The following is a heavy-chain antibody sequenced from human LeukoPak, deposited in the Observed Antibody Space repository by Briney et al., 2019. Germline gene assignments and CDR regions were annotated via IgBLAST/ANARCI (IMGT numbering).Heavy chain of an antibody. CDR3: ATPSPSGSHLDYYYGMDV. J-gene: IGHJ6*02. CDR1: GYTLTELS. D-gene: IGHD1-26*01. V-gene: IGHV1-24*01. Sequence: ASVKVSCKVSGYTLTELSMHWVRQAPGKGLEWMGGFDPEDGETIYAQKFRGRVTMTEDTSTDTAYMELSSLRSEDTAVYYCATPSPSGSHLDYYYGMDVWGQGTTVTVSS. CDR2: FDPEDGET.